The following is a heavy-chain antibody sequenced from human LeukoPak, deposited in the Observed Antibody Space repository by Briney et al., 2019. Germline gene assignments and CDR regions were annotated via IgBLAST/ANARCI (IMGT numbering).Heavy chain of an antibody. CDR1: CYTFTSYG. D-gene: IGHD1-14*01. CDR3: ARDRPDAEAFDI. CDR2: ISAYINNT. V-gene: IGHV1-18*01. Sequence: ASVKVSCKASCYTFTSYGNSRVRQAPAQQLQWMVWISAYINNTNYAQKLKGRVTMTTDTSTSTAYMELRSLRSDDTAVYYCARDRPDAEAFDIWGQGTMVTVSS. J-gene: IGHJ3*02.